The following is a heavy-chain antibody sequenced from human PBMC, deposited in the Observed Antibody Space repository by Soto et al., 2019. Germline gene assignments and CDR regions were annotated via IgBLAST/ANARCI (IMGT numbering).Heavy chain of an antibody. CDR1: GFTFSSYW. CDR3: ARRLLAWLFRPLHYYYYMDV. Sequence: GGSLRLSCAASGFTFSSYWMSWVRQAPGKGLEWVANIKQDGSEKYYVDSVKGRFTISRDNAKNSLYLQMNSLRAEDTAVYYCARRLLAWLFRPLHYYYYMDVWGKGTTVTVSS. CDR2: IKQDGSEK. J-gene: IGHJ6*03. D-gene: IGHD3-3*01. V-gene: IGHV3-7*01.